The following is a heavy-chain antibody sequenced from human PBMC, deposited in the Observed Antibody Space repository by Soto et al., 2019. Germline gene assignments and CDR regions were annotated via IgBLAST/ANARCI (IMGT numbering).Heavy chain of an antibody. V-gene: IGHV3-53*01. CDR2: ILVAGSQ. Sequence: HPGGSLRLSCVASGLTVSGKKYMAWVRQAPGKGPEWVSTILVAGSQHYEDSVQGRFTISRDTSKNTVFLYMNSLTAGDTAVYYCAKATATGGGAFEIYGQGTMVTVSS. J-gene: IGHJ3*02. D-gene: IGHD2-8*02. CDR1: GLTVSGKKY. CDR3: AKATATGGGAFEI.